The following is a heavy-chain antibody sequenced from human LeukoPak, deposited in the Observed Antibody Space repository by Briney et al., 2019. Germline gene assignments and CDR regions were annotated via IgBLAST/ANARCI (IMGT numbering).Heavy chain of an antibody. CDR1: GYTFTGYY. Sequence: GASVKVSCKASGYTFTGYYMHWVRQAPGQGLEWMGWISAYNGNTNYAQKLQGRVTMTTDTSTSTAYMELRSLRSDDTAVYYCARDQAGPYYYGSGSPYGMDVWGQGTTVTVSS. CDR2: ISAYNGNT. D-gene: IGHD3-10*01. CDR3: ARDQAGPYYYGSGSPYGMDV. V-gene: IGHV1-18*04. J-gene: IGHJ6*02.